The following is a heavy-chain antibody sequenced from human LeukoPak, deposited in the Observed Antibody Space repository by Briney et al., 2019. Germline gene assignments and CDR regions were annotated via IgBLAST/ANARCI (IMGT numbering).Heavy chain of an antibody. V-gene: IGHV4-30-4*01. CDR1: GDSINSGNYY. D-gene: IGHD5-18*01. CDR3: ARTGFSYGSSGS. CDR2: IYYNGRS. Sequence: PSETLSLTCTVSGDSINSGNYYWSWVRQPPGKGLEWIGRIYYNGRSHYNPSLRSRVAISGDTAKNQFSLKVNSVTAADTAVYYCARTGFSYGSSGSWGQGTLVTVSA. J-gene: IGHJ5*02.